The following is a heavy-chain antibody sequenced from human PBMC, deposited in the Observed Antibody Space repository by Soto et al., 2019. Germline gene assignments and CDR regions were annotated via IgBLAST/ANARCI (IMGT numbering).Heavy chain of an antibody. CDR3: ARGPSSLTRFGY. Sequence: GGSLRLSCAASGFTFSSYAMHWVRQAPGKGLKWVAVISYDGSNKYYADSVKGRFTISRDNSKNTLYLQMNSLRAEDTAVYYCARGPSSLTRFGYWGQGTLVTVSS. J-gene: IGHJ4*02. CDR1: GFTFSSYA. V-gene: IGHV3-30-3*01. D-gene: IGHD2-2*01. CDR2: ISYDGSNK.